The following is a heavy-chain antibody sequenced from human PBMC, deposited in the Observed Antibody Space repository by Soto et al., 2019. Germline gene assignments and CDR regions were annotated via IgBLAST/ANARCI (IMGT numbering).Heavy chain of an antibody. CDR2: IMPVFGTP. D-gene: IGHD3-16*01. CDR1: GGSFSSYT. V-gene: IGHV1-69*01. Sequence: QVLLVQSGAEVKKPGSSVKVSCKAAGGSFSSYTVSWVRQAPGQGLNYMGGIMPVFGTPTYTEKFQGRITITADESTGTACMELTSLKSDDTAVYYCARGVTANYMGGDAFAIWGQGTMVTVSS. CDR3: ARGVTANYMGGDAFAI. J-gene: IGHJ3*02.